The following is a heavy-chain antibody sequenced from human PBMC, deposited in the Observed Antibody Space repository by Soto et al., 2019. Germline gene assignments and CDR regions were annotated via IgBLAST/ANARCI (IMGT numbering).Heavy chain of an antibody. V-gene: IGHV4-30-4*01. CDR2: IYYSGST. CDR3: AREQSDRDYGDHIYYYGMDV. CDR1: GGYISSGDYY. Sequence: PSETLSVTCTVSGGYISSGDYYWSWISKPPGKGLEWIGYIYYSGSTYYNPSLKSRVTISVDTSKNQFSLKLSSVTAADTAVYYCAREQSDRDYGDHIYYYGMDVWGQGTTVTVSS. D-gene: IGHD4-17*01. J-gene: IGHJ6*02.